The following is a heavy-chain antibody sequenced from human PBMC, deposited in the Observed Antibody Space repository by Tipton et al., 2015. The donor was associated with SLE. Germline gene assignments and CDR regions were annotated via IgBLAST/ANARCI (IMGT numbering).Heavy chain of an antibody. CDR3: ARRSPSDYYDSSGYSYFDY. Sequence: TLSLTCTVSGGSISSSSYYWGWIRQPPGKGLEWIGRIYYSGSTHSNPSLKSRVTISVDTSKNQFSLKLSSVTAADTAVYYCARRSPSDYYDSSGYSYFDYWGQGTLVTVSS. V-gene: IGHV4-39*07. D-gene: IGHD3-22*01. CDR2: IYYSGST. CDR1: GGSISSSSYY. J-gene: IGHJ4*02.